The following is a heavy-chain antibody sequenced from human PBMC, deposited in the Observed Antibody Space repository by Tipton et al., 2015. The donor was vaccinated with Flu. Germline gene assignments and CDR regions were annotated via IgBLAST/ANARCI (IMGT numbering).Heavy chain of an antibody. V-gene: IGHV1-46*01. D-gene: IGHD2-2*01. CDR1: GYTISDYY. Sequence: QLVQSGAEVKKPGASVTDSCKASGYTISDYYIHWVRQAPGQGPEWMGIINPSGGSTDYAPTLRGRVTMTTDTSTGTVYMSLSSLISDDTAVYYCVRSIAVAFASDLWVRGTVVIVSS. CDR3: VRSIAVAFASDL. J-gene: IGHJ3*01. CDR2: INPSGGST.